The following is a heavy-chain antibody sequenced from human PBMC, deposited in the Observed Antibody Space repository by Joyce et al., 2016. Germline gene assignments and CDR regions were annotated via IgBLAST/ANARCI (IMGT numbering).Heavy chain of an antibody. CDR3: GSVFEY. V-gene: IGHV3-74*01. CDR2: VDSDGRGT. J-gene: IGHJ4*02. Sequence: EVQLVESGGGLVQPGGSLRLSCAASGFTFTNYWMHWVRQAPGKGLVWVARVDSDGRGTSYADSVKGRFTISRDNAKNMVYLQMNSLRAEDTAVYYCGSVFEYWGRGALVTVSS. CDR1: GFTFTNYW.